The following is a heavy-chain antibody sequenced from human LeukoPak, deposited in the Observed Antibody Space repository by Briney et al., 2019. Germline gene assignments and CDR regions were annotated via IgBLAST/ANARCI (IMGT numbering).Heavy chain of an antibody. CDR2: ISGSGGST. V-gene: IGHV3-23*01. CDR1: GFTFSSYA. D-gene: IGHD2-15*01. CDR3: AKDLKGYCSGGSCSPFDY. J-gene: IGHJ4*02. Sequence: GGSLRLSCAASGFTFSSYAMSWVRQAPGKGLEWASAISGSGGSTYYADSVKGRFTISRDNSKNTLYLQMNSLRAEDTAVYYCAKDLKGYCSGGSCSPFDYWGQGTLVTVSS.